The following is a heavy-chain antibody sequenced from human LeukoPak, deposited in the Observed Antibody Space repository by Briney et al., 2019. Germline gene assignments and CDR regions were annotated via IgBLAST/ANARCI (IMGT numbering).Heavy chain of an antibody. CDR2: IKDDGSHT. CDR3: ARGSGIITGIDE. Sequence: GGSLRLSCAASGFTFSSHWMHWVRQAPGKGLVWVSRIKDDGSHTNYADSVKGRFTISRDNAKNTLSLQMNSLRAEDTAVYYCARGSGIITGIDEWGQGTLVTISS. J-gene: IGHJ4*02. CDR1: GFTFSSHW. V-gene: IGHV3-74*01. D-gene: IGHD6-25*01.